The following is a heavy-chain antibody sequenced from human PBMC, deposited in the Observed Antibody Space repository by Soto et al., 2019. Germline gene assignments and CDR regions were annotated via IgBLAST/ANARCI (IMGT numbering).Heavy chain of an antibody. CDR2: IYPGDSDT. V-gene: IGHV5-51*01. CDR3: AMRFYYGSGSYPYFFDY. CDR1: GYSFVTYW. Sequence: GESLKISCKASGYSFVTYWIGWVRQMPGKGLEWMGIIYPGDSDTRYSPSFQGQVTISAAKSISTAYLQWSSLKASDTAMYYCAMRFYYGSGSYPYFFDYWGQGTLVTVSS. J-gene: IGHJ4*02. D-gene: IGHD3-10*01.